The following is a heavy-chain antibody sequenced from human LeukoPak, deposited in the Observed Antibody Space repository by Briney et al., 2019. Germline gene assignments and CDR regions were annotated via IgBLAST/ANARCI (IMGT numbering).Heavy chain of an antibody. CDR3: ASGRTLRYSDF. J-gene: IGHJ4*02. D-gene: IGHD5-12*01. CDR1: GGPMYSYY. V-gene: IGHV4-4*09. CDR2: IYHSANN. Sequence: SETLSLTCSVSGGPMYSYYWRWIRQSPGKGLEWIASIYHSANNNFLPLYNPSLKSRVTISVDTSTSQFSLTLTSVTAADRALYYCASGRTLRYSDFWGQGVQVTVSS.